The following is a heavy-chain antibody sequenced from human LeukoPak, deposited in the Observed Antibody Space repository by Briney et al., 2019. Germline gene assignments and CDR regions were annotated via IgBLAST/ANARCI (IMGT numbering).Heavy chain of an antibody. CDR1: GGTFSSYA. V-gene: IGHV1-69*13. D-gene: IGHD2-8*01. Sequence: ASVKVSCKASGGTFSSYAISWVRQAPGQGLEWMGGIIPIFGTANYAQKFQGRVTITADESTSTAYMEVSSLRSEDTAVYYCARDHNWFGCTNGVCYIAFWGQGTLVTVSS. CDR3: ARDHNWFGCTNGVCYIAF. CDR2: IIPIFGTA. J-gene: IGHJ4*02.